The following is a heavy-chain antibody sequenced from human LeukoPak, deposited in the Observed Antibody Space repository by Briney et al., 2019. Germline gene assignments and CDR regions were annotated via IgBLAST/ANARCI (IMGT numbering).Heavy chain of an antibody. CDR3: ARFQEALLCGGDCDIRFDY. D-gene: IGHD2-21*02. J-gene: IGHJ4*02. V-gene: IGHV3-74*01. Sequence: QAGGSLRLSCAASGSYWMHWVRQAPGKGLVWVSHINSDGSWTSYADSVKGRFTISKDNAKNTVYLQMNNLRAEDTAVYYCARFQEALLCGGDCDIRFDYWGQGTLVTVSS. CDR1: GSYW. CDR2: INSDGSWT.